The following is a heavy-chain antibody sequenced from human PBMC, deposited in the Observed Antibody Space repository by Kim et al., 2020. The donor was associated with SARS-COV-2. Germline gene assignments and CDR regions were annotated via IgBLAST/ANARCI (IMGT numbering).Heavy chain of an antibody. CDR1: GGTFSSYA. CDR3: ARDSSPDYYGSGSYYNGPADLDY. V-gene: IGHV1-69*13. J-gene: IGHJ4*02. CDR2: IIPIFGTA. Sequence: SVKVSCKASGGTFSSYAISWVRQAPGQGLEWMGGIIPIFGTANYAQKFQGRVTITADESTSTAYMELSSLRSEDTAVYYCARDSSPDYYGSGSYYNGPADLDYWGQGTLVTVSS. D-gene: IGHD3-10*01.